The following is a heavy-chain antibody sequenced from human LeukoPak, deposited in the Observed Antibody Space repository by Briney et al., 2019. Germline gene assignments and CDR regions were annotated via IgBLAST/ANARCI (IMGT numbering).Heavy chain of an antibody. J-gene: IGHJ4*02. Sequence: GGSLRLSCTASGFTFGDYAMSWVRQAPGKGLEWVGFIRSKAYGGTTEYAASVKGRFTISRDDSKSIAYLQMNSLKTEDTAVYYCTRDGEGYFDYWGQGTLVTVSS. CDR1: GFTFGDYA. CDR3: TRDGEGYFDY. CDR2: IRSKAYGGTT. V-gene: IGHV3-49*04.